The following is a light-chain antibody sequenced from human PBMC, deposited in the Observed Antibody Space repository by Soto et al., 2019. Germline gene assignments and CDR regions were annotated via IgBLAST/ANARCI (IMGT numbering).Light chain of an antibody. Sequence: DMQMTQSPSTMSASVGDRVTITCRASQSIGDWLAWYQQKPGKAPKLVIYKASSVERGVPSRFSGSGSGTEFTLTISSLQPDDFATYYCQQYNGYSYTFGQGTKLDI. CDR1: QSIGDW. CDR3: QQYNGYSYT. CDR2: KAS. V-gene: IGKV1-5*03. J-gene: IGKJ2*01.